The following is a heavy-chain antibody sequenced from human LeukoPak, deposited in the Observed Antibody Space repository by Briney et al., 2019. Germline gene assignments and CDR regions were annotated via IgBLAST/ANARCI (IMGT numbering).Heavy chain of an antibody. J-gene: IGHJ5*02. D-gene: IGHD2/OR15-2a*01. Sequence: PGGSLRLSCAASGFTFSNYGMHWVRQAPGKGLEWVAVIWYDGSDRYYADSVKGRFTISRDNSKNMVYLQMDSLRAEDTAVYYCTFLDAWGQGTLVTVSS. CDR2: IWYDGSDR. CDR3: TFLDA. CDR1: GFTFSNYG. V-gene: IGHV3-33*01.